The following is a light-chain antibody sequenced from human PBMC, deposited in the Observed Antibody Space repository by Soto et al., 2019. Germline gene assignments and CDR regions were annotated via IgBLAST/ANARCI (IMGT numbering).Light chain of an antibody. Sequence: EIVMTQSPVTLSVFPWERATLSCRASQSVGANVAWYHQRPGQAPRLLISGASTRATGVPARVSASGSGTAFTLTITSLQSDDFGVYYCQQYGDWPTTFGQGTRVEIK. J-gene: IGKJ1*01. CDR3: QQYGDWPTT. CDR2: GAS. CDR1: QSVGAN. V-gene: IGKV3-15*01.